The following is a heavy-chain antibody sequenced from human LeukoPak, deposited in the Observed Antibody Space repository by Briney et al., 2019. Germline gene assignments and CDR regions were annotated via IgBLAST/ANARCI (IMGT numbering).Heavy chain of an antibody. CDR2: INSDGSST. Sequence: GGPLRLSCAASGFTFSSYWMHWVRQAPGKGLVWVSRINSDGSSTSYADSVKGRFTISRDNAKNTLYLQMNSLRAEDTAVYYCAREHAYGDRKAGDYWGQGTLVTVSS. CDR1: GFTFSSYW. J-gene: IGHJ4*02. CDR3: AREHAYGDRKAGDY. D-gene: IGHD4-17*01. V-gene: IGHV3-74*01.